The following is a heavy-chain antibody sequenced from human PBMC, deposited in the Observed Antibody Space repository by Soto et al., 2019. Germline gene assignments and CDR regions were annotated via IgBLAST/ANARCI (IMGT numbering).Heavy chain of an antibody. J-gene: IGHJ4*02. CDR2: ISSSSSYI. Sequence: EVQLVESGGGLVKPGGSLRLSCAASGFTFSSYSMNWVRQAPGKGLEWVSSISSSSSYIYYADSVKGRFTISRDNAKNSLYLQMNSLRVEDTAVYYCARGGSTVTADFDYWGQGTLVTVSS. CDR3: ARGGSTVTADFDY. CDR1: GFTFSSYS. D-gene: IGHD4-17*01. V-gene: IGHV3-21*01.